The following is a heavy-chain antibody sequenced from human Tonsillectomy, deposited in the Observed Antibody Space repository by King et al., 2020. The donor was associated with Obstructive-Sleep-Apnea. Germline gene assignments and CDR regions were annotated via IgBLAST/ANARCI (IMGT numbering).Heavy chain of an antibody. Sequence: VQLVESGGGLVQPGGSLRLSCAASGFTFSSYAMSWVRQAPGKGLEWVSAISGSVGSPYYADSVKGRFTITRDNSKNTLYLQMHSLRAEDTAVYYCASAARSYYYGMDVWGQGTPVTVSS. J-gene: IGHJ6*02. CDR1: GFTFSSYA. CDR2: ISGSVGSP. D-gene: IGHD2-2*01. V-gene: IGHV3-23*04. CDR3: ASAARSYYYGMDV.